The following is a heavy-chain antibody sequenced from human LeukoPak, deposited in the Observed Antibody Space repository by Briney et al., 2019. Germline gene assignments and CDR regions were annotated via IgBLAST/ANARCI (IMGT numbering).Heavy chain of an antibody. Sequence: GGSLRLSCAASGFTVSNNYMSWVRQAPGKGLEWVSVLYSGGGTYYADSVKGRFTISRDNAKTSLYLQMNSLRAEDTAIYYCARDRGGVHGVMDYWGQGTLVTVSS. CDR1: GFTVSNNY. CDR2: LYSGGGT. V-gene: IGHV3-53*01. CDR3: ARDRGGVHGVMDY. J-gene: IGHJ4*02. D-gene: IGHD3-16*01.